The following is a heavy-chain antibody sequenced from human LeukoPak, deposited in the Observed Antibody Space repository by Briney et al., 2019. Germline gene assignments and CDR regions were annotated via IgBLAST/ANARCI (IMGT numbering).Heavy chain of an antibody. Sequence: SETLSLTCTVSGYSISSGYYWGWIRQPPGKGLEWIGSIYHSGSSSYKSSLKSRVTMSVDMYKNQISLRLSSVTAADTAVYYCVRGNTYLDYWGQGTSVTVSS. CDR3: VRGNTYLDY. V-gene: IGHV4-38-2*02. CDR2: IYHSGSS. CDR1: GYSISSGYY. J-gene: IGHJ4*02.